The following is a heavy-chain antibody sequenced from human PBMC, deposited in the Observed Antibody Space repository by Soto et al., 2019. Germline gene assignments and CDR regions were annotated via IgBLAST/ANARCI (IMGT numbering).Heavy chain of an antibody. V-gene: IGHV4-59*12. CDR3: ARDKITGLFDY. CDR1: GGSINSYY. D-gene: IGHD2-8*02. CDR2: IYGSGST. Sequence: SETLSLTCTVSGGSINSYYWSWIRQSPEKGLEWIGYIYGSGSTNYNPSLKSRVTISVDTSKNQFSLKLTSVTAADTAVYYCARDKITGLFDYWGQGTLVTVSS. J-gene: IGHJ4*02.